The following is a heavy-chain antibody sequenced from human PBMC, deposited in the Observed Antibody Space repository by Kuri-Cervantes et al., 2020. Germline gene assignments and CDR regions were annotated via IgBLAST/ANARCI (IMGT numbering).Heavy chain of an antibody. CDR1: GFTFSSYW. Sequence: LSLTCAASGFTFSSYWMSWVRQAPGKGLEWVANIKQDGSEKYYVDSVKGRFTISRDNAKNSLYLQMNSLRAEDTAVYYCASGPPYDFWSGYYYYYYGMDVWGQGTTVTVSS. V-gene: IGHV3-7*01. CDR3: ASGPPYDFWSGYYYYYYGMDV. D-gene: IGHD3-3*01. J-gene: IGHJ6*02. CDR2: IKQDGSEK.